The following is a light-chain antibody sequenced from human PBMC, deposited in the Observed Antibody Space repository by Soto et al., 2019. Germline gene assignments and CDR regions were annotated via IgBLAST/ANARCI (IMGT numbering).Light chain of an antibody. J-gene: IGKJ1*01. CDR2: DAS. Sequence: DIQMTQSPSTLSAFVGDRVTITCRASQNINTWLAWYQQKPVKAPKVLIYDASSLESGVPSRFSGSGSATEFILTISSLQPDDFATYHCQHYGGVWTFGQGTKVDI. CDR3: QHYGGVWT. CDR1: QNINTW. V-gene: IGKV1-5*01.